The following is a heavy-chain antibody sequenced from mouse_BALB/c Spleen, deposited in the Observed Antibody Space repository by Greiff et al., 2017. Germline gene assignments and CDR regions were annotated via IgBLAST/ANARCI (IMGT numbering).Heavy chain of an antibody. D-gene: IGHD2-14*01. J-gene: IGHJ4*01. CDR3: ARNLEVRRVYAMDY. Sequence: QVHVKQSGPGLVQPSQSLSITCTVSGFSLTSYGVHWVRQSPGKGLEWLGVIWSGGSTDYNAAFISRLSISKDNSKSQVFFKMNSLQADDTAIYYCARNLEVRRVYAMDYWGQGTSVTVSS. CDR1: GFSLTSYG. V-gene: IGHV2-4-1*01. CDR2: IWSGGST.